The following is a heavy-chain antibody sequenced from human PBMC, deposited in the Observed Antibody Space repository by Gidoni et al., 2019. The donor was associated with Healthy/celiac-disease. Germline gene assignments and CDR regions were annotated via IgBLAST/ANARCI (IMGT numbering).Heavy chain of an antibody. CDR1: GGSFSGYY. Sequence: QVQLQQWGAGLWKPSETLSLTCAVYGGSFSGYYWSWIRQPPGKGLDWIGEINHSGSTNYNPSLKSRVTISVDTSKNQFSLKLSSVTAADTAVYYCARGGGLAYNWPYTYYYYGMDVWGQGTTVTVSS. CDR2: INHSGST. D-gene: IGHD1-20*01. J-gene: IGHJ6*02. V-gene: IGHV4-34*01. CDR3: ARGGGLAYNWPYTYYYYGMDV.